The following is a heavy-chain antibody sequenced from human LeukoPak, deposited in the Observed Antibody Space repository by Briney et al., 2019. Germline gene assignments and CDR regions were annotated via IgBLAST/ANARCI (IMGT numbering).Heavy chain of an antibody. CDR1: GGSISSYY. J-gene: IGHJ4*02. V-gene: IGHV4-59*08. CDR3: VRWDDSAWAFGN. CDR2: IYYSGST. D-gene: IGHD6-19*01. Sequence: PSETLSLTCTVSGGSISSYYWSWIRQPPGKGLEWIGYIYYSGSTNYNPSLKSRVTISVDTSKNQFSLKLSSVTAADTAVYYCVRWDDSAWAFGNWGPGTLVTVSS.